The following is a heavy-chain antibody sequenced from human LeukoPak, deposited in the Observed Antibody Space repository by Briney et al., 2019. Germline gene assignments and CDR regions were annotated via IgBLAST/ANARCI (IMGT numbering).Heavy chain of an antibody. D-gene: IGHD2-2*01. V-gene: IGHV3-74*01. Sequence: GGSLRLSCVASGFMFSSYWMNWVRQAPGKGLVWVSRINSDGSSTSYADSVKGRFTISRDNAKNTLFPQMNSLRAEDTAVYYCARGPGAFDIWGQGTMVTVSS. CDR1: GFMFSSYW. J-gene: IGHJ3*02. CDR2: INSDGSST. CDR3: ARGPGAFDI.